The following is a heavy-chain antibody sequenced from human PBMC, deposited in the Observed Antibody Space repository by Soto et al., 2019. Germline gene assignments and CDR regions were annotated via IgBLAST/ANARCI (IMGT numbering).Heavy chain of an antibody. CDR1: GGSISSYY. Sequence: PSETLSLTCTVSGGSISSYYWSWIRQPPGKGLEWIGYIYYSGSTNYNPSLKSRVTISVDTSKNQFSLKLSSVTAADTAVYYCARSTIKKGTGGDYYGSGSRSTPQFDPWGQGTLVTVSS. J-gene: IGHJ5*02. CDR2: IYYSGST. CDR3: ARSTIKKGTGGDYYGSGSRSTPQFDP. V-gene: IGHV4-59*01. D-gene: IGHD3-10*01.